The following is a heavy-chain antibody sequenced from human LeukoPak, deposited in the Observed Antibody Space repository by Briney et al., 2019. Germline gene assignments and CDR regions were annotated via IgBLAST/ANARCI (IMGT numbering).Heavy chain of an antibody. D-gene: IGHD3-22*01. V-gene: IGHV3-64*01. J-gene: IGHJ4*02. CDR3: ARVGDSSYFDY. Sequence: GGSLRLSCAASGFTFSSYAMHWVRRAPGKGLEYVSAISSNGDSTYYANSVMGRFTISRDNSKNTLYLQMGSLRVEDMAVYYCARVGDSSYFDYWGQGTLVTVSS. CDR1: GFTFSSYA. CDR2: ISSNGDST.